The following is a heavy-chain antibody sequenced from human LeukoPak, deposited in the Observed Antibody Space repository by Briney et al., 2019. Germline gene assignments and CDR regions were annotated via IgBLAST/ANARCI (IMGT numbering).Heavy chain of an antibody. CDR3: ARDRPGAYDHLFDY. Sequence: QPGGSLRLSCAASGFTFSSYEMNWVRQAPGKGLEWVSYISSSGSTRHYADSMKGRFTISRDNAKNSLYLQMDTLRAEDTAVYYCARDRPGAYDHLFDYWGQGTLVTVSS. CDR2: ISSSGSTR. V-gene: IGHV3-48*03. J-gene: IGHJ4*02. D-gene: IGHD3-3*01. CDR1: GFTFSSYE.